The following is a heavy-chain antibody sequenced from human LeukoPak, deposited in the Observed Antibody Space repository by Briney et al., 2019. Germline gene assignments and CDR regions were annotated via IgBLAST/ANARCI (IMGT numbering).Heavy chain of an antibody. V-gene: IGHV1-2*02. J-gene: IGHJ6*04. CDR1: GYTFAGYY. CDR2: INPNSGGT. Sequence: ASVKVSCKASGYTFAGYYMHWVRQAPGQGLERMGWINPNSGGTNYAQKFQGRVTMTRDTSISTAYMELSRLRSDDTAVYYCAREYSGYRRMDVWGKGTTVTVSS. CDR3: AREYSGYRRMDV. D-gene: IGHD5-12*01.